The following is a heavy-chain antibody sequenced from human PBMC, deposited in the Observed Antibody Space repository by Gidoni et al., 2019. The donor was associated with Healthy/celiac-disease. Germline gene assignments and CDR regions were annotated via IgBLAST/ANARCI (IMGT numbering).Heavy chain of an antibody. D-gene: IGHD6-6*01. V-gene: IGHV3-23*01. Sequence: EVQLLESGGGLVQPGGSLRLSCAASGFTFGSYAMIWDRQAPGTGLEWVSAISGSGGSTSYADSVKGRFTISRDNSKNTLYLQMNSLRAEDTAVYYWAKVKSSSWSLDYWGQGTLVTVSS. CDR2: ISGSGGST. CDR3: AKVKSSSWSLDY. CDR1: GFTFGSYA. J-gene: IGHJ4*02.